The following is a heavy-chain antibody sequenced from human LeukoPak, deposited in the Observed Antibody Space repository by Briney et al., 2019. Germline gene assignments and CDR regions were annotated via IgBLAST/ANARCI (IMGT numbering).Heavy chain of an antibody. CDR1: GYTFTSYA. Sequence: GASVKVSCKASGYTFTSYAMNWVRQAPGQGLEWMGWINTNTGNPTYAQGFTGWFVFSLDTSVSTAYLQISSLKAEDTAVYYCASGEASSSWYYYYGMDVWGQGTTVTVSS. D-gene: IGHD6-13*01. V-gene: IGHV7-4-1*02. J-gene: IGHJ6*02. CDR3: ASGEASSSWYYYYGMDV. CDR2: INTNTGNP.